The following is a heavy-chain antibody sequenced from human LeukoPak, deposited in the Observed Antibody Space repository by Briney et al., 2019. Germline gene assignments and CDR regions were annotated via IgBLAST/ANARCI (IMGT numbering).Heavy chain of an antibody. Sequence: SSVKVSCKASGGTFSSYAISWVRQAPGQGLERMGGIIPIFGTANYAQKFQGRVTITADESTSTADMELSSLRSEDTAVYYCARDGRLPAAMDYWGQGTLVTVSS. CDR1: GGTFSSYA. V-gene: IGHV1-69*01. CDR2: IIPIFGTA. J-gene: IGHJ4*02. CDR3: ARDGRLPAAMDY. D-gene: IGHD2-2*01.